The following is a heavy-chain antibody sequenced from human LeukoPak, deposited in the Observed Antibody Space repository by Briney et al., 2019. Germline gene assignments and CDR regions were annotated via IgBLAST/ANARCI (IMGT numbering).Heavy chain of an antibody. V-gene: IGHV1-2*02. D-gene: IGHD1-26*01. J-gene: IGHJ4*02. CDR2: INPNSGGT. CDR1: GYTFTGYY. CDR3: ARAAWGATTSMFDY. Sequence: WASVKVSCKASGYTFTGYYMHWVRQAPGQGLEWMGWINPNSGGTNYAQKFQGRVTMTRDTSISTAYMELSRLRSDDTAVYYCARAAWGATTSMFDYWGQGTLVTVSS.